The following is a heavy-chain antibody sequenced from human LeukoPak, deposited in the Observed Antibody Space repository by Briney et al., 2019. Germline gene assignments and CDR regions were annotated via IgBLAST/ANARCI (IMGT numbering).Heavy chain of an antibody. D-gene: IGHD6-13*01. J-gene: IGHJ4*02. CDR3: AKGGGTGYSSSWYSN. Sequence: GGSLRLSCAASGLTFRTFGMHWVRQAAGKGLEWVSVISFDGSNKYYADSVKGRFTISRDNSKNTLYLQMNSLRTEDTAVYYCAKGGGTGYSSSWYSNWGQGTLVTVSS. CDR2: ISFDGSNK. V-gene: IGHV3-30*18. CDR1: GLTFRTFG.